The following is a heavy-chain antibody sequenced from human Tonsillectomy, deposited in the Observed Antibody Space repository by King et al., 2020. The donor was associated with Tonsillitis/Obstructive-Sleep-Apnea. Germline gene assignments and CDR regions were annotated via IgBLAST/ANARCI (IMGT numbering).Heavy chain of an antibody. CDR1: GFIFSDDY. CDR2: ISSSGRTI. CDR3: ARFPFDAAYPPKDY. D-gene: IGHD2-15*01. V-gene: IGHV3-11*01. Sequence: VQLVESGGGLVKPGGSLRLSCAVSGFIFSDDYMSWIRQAPGKGLEWISYISSSGRTIYYADTVKGRFTISRDNAKNSLYLQMNSRRAEDTAVYYCARFPFDAAYPPKDYWGQGTLVTVSS. J-gene: IGHJ4*02.